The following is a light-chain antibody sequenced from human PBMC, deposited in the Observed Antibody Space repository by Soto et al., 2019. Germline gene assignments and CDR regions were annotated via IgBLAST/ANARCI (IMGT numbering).Light chain of an antibody. V-gene: IGKV1-39*01. CDR2: AAS. Sequence: DIQMTQSPSSLSASVGDRVTITCRASQGISTYLNWYQQKPGKAPKLLIYAASNLQSGVPSRFSGSGSETEFTLTISSLQPEDFATYSCQHSTTWAFGQGTKVDIK. CDR1: QGISTY. J-gene: IGKJ1*01. CDR3: QHSTTWA.